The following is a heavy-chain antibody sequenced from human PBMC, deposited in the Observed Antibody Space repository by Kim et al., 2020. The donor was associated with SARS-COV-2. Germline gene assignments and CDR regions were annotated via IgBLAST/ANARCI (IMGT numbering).Heavy chain of an antibody. V-gene: IGHV3-23*01. Sequence: KGRFTISRNNSKNTLYLQMNSMSAEETAVYYCAKTGSYDFWSGYYPLLGYWGQGTLVTVSS. J-gene: IGHJ4*02. CDR3: AKTGSYDFWSGYYPLLGY. D-gene: IGHD3-3*01.